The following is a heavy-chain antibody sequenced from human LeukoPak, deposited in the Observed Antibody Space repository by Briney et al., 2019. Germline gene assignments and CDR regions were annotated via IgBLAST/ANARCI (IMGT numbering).Heavy chain of an antibody. J-gene: IGHJ5*02. D-gene: IGHD6-13*01. CDR2: IYYSGST. CDR1: GGSISSYY. Sequence: SETLSLTCTVSGGSISSYYWSWIRQPPGKGLEWIGYIYYSGSTNYNPSLKSRVTISVDTSKNQFSPKLSSVTAADTAVYYCARQVIIGSSWYRDWFDPWGQGTLVTVSS. CDR3: ARQVIIGSSWYRDWFDP. V-gene: IGHV4-59*08.